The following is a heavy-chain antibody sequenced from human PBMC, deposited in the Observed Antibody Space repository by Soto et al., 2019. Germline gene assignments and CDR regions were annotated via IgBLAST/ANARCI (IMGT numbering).Heavy chain of an antibody. CDR1: GFTFSSYS. Sequence: GGSLRLSCAASGFTFSSYSMNWVRQAPGKGLEWVSYISSSSSTIYYADSVKGRFTISRDNAKNSLYLQMNSLRAEDTAVYYCARVRVVVAAHMYYYYYYMDVWGKGTTVTVSS. J-gene: IGHJ6*03. CDR3: ARVRVVVAAHMYYYYYYMDV. V-gene: IGHV3-48*01. D-gene: IGHD2-15*01. CDR2: ISSSSSTI.